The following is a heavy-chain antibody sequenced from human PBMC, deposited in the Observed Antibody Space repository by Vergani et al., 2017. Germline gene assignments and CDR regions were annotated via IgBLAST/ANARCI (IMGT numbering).Heavy chain of an antibody. J-gene: IGHJ6*03. CDR2: INHSGST. CDR3: ARNGGGAARYYYYYYMDV. CDR1: GGSFSGYY. D-gene: IGHD6-6*01. Sequence: QLQLQESGPGLVKPSETLSLTCAVYGGSFSGYYWSWIRQPPGKGLEWIGEINHSGSTNYNPSLKSRVTISVDTSKNQFSLKLSSVTAADTAVYYCARNGGGAARYYYYYYMDVWGKGTTVTVSS. V-gene: IGHV4-34*01.